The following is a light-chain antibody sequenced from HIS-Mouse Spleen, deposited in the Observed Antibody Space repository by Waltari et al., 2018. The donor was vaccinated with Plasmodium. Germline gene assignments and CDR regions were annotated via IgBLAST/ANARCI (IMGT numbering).Light chain of an antibody. CDR2: KDS. CDR3: YSAADNNR. J-gene: IGLJ3*02. V-gene: IGLV3-27*01. CDR1: VLEKKS. Sequence: SYELTQPSSVSVSPGQTARNTCSGDVLEKKSARWFQQKPGQAPVLVIYKDSERPSGIPERFSGSSSGTTVTLTISGAQVEDEADYYCYSAADNNRFGGGTKLTVL.